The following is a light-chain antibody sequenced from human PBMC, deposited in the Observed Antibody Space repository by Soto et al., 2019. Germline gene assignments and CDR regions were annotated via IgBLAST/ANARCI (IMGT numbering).Light chain of an antibody. CDR2: TVS. V-gene: IGKV1-5*03. CDR1: QTISRW. J-gene: IGKJ4*01. Sequence: DIHMTQSPSTLSASVGDSVTITCRASQTISRWWAWYQQKPGKAPNLMIYTVSSLESGVPSRFSGSGSGTEFTLNISSLQPDHFAIYHCQQYNTYPLTFGGGTKVEIK. CDR3: QQYNTYPLT.